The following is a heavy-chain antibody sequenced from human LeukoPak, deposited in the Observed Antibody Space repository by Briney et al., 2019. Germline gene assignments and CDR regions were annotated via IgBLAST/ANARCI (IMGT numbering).Heavy chain of an antibody. V-gene: IGHV4-59*01. CDR3: ARDGAVAGTFDY. CDR1: GGSISSYY. Sequence: ASQTLSLTCTVSGGSISSYYWSWIRQPPGKGLERIGYIYYSGSTNYNPSLKSRVTISVDTSKNQFSLKLSSVTAADTAVYYCARDGAVAGTFDYWGQGTLVTVSS. J-gene: IGHJ4*02. CDR2: IYYSGST. D-gene: IGHD6-19*01.